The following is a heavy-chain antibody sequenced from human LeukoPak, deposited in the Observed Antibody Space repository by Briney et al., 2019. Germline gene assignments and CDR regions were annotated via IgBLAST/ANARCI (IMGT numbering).Heavy chain of an antibody. Sequence: SETPSLTCAVSGGSISSSNWWSWVRQPPGKGLEWIGEIYHSGSTNYNPSLKSRVTISVDKSKNQFSLKLSSVTAADTAVYYCARARGTMVRDYYYYYGMDVWGKGTTVTVSS. J-gene: IGHJ6*04. CDR1: GGSISSSNW. V-gene: IGHV4-4*02. CDR3: ARARGTMVRDYYYYYGMDV. D-gene: IGHD3-10*01. CDR2: IYHSGST.